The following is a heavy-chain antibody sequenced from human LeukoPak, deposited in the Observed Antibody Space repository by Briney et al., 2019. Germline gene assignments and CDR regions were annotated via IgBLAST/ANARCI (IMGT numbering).Heavy chain of an antibody. CDR2: IYTSGST. J-gene: IGHJ3*02. CDR1: GGSISRYY. CDR3: ARAADSSAYTAFDI. Sequence: SGTLSLTCTVSGGSISRYYWSWIRQPAGKGLEWIGRIYTSGSTNYNPSLKSRVTMSIDTSKNQFSLKLSSVTAADTAVYYCARAADSSAYTAFDIWGQGTLVTVSS. V-gene: IGHV4-4*07. D-gene: IGHD3-22*01.